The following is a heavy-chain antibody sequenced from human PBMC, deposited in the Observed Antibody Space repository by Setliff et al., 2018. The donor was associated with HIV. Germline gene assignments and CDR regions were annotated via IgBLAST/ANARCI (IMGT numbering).Heavy chain of an antibody. D-gene: IGHD3-22*01. V-gene: IGHV4-61*09. CDR1: GDSINSATYY. Sequence: SETLSLTCSVSGDSINSATYYWTWIRQPAGKGLDWVGHHNTKWGTNYNPSLKSRASISVDKSKNRFSLQLTQVAAADTGVYYCARSGCHGRSCYSGSVIVYWGQGTLVTVSS. CDR2: HNTKWGT. CDR3: ARSGCHGRSCYSGSVIVY. J-gene: IGHJ4*02.